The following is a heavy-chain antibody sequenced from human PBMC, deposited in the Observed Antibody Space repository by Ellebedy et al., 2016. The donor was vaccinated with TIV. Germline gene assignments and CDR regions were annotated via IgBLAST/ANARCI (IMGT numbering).Heavy chain of an antibody. CDR2: ISYNGSNQ. CDR3: AKLGVVIRGDY. Sequence: LGGSLRLSCAASGFTFSNYALHWVRQAPGKGLEWMAVISYNGSNQFYADSVKGRFTISRDNSKNMLYLQMNNLITEETALYYCAKLGVVIRGDYWGQGTLVTVSS. CDR1: GFTFSNYA. J-gene: IGHJ1*01. D-gene: IGHD3-10*01. V-gene: IGHV3-30-3*02.